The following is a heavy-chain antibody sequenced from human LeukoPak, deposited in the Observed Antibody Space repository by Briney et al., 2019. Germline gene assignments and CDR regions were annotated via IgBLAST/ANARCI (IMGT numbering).Heavy chain of an antibody. CDR2: IRYDGSNK. V-gene: IGHV3-30*02. D-gene: IGHD2-2*01. CDR3: AKDRLYCTSTTCYYRGYRSTGGDY. CDR1: GFTFSSYG. Sequence: PGGSLRLSCAASGFTFSSYGMHWVRQAPGKWLEWVAFIRYDGSNKYYADSVKGRFTISRDNSKNTLYLQMNSLRAEDTAVYYCAKDRLYCTSTTCYYRGYRSTGGDYWGQGTLVTVSS. J-gene: IGHJ4*02.